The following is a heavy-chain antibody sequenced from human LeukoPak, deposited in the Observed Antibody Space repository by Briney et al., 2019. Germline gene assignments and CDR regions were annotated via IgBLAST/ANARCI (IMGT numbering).Heavy chain of an antibody. D-gene: IGHD1-1*01. CDR1: GGSISSYY. CDR3: ARGAKVLGS. J-gene: IGHJ4*02. Sequence: SETLSPTCTVSGGSISSYYWSWIRQPPGKGLEWIGYIYYSGSTNYNPSLKGRVTISVDTSKNQFSLKLSSVTAADTAVYYCARGAKVLGSWGQGTLVTVSS. V-gene: IGHV4-59*01. CDR2: IYYSGST.